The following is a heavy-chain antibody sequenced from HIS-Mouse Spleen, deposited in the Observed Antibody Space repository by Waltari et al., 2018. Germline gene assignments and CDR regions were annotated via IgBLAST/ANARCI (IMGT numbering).Heavy chain of an antibody. CDR3: AREIPYSSSWYDWYFDL. V-gene: IGHV4-39*07. D-gene: IGHD6-13*01. J-gene: IGHJ2*01. Sequence: QLQLQESGPGLVKPSETLSITCTVSVGSITSRSYYGGWIRQPPGKGLEWIGSIHYSGSTYYNPSLKSRVTISVDTSKNQFSLKLSSVTAADTAVYYCAREIPYSSSWYDWYFDLWGRGTLVTVSS. CDR2: IHYSGST. CDR1: VGSITSRSYY.